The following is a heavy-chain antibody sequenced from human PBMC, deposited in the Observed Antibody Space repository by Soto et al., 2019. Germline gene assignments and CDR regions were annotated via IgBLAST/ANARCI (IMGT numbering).Heavy chain of an antibody. CDR2: IYYSGTT. D-gene: IGHD3-3*01. V-gene: IGHV4-39*07. J-gene: IGHJ6*02. CDR3: AARGSYDFWSGLYYYYYGMDV. Sequence: SETLSLTCTVSGGSISGSGYYWGWMRQPPGKGLEWIGTIYYSGTTYYTPSLKSRVTISVDTSKNQFSLKLSSVTAADTAVYYCAARGSYDFWSGLYYYYYGMDVWGQGTTVTVSS. CDR1: GGSISGSGYY.